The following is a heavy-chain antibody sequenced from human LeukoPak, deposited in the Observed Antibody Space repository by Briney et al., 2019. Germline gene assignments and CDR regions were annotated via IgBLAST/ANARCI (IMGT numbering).Heavy chain of an antibody. CDR1: GYTFTGYY. J-gene: IGHJ4*02. D-gene: IGHD3-22*01. Sequence: GASVKVSCKASGYTFTGYYMHWVRQAPGQGLEWMGWINPNSGGTNYAQKFQGWVTMTRDTSISTAYMELSRLRSDDTAVYYCARAKGYYYDSSGYYTFDYWGQGTLVTVSS. CDR2: INPNSGGT. V-gene: IGHV1-2*04. CDR3: ARAKGYYYDSSGYYTFDY.